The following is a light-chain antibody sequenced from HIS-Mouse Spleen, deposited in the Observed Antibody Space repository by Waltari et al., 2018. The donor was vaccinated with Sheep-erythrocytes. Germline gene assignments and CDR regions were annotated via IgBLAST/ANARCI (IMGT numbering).Light chain of an antibody. CDR2: EGS. V-gene: IGLV2-23*01. CDR3: CSYAGSSTPWV. CDR1: SSDVGSYNL. J-gene: IGLJ3*02. Sequence: QSALTQPASVSGSPGQSITISCTGTSSDVGSYNLVSWYQQHPGKAPKLMIYEGSKRASGVSNRFSGSTSGNTPSLTISGLQAEDEADYYCCSYAGSSTPWVFGGGTKLTVL.